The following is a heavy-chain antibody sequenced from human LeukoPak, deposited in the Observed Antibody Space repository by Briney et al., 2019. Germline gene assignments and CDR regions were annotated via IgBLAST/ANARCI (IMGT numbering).Heavy chain of an antibody. CDR2: IKSKTDGGTT. J-gene: IGHJ6*03. CDR1: GFTFSNAW. CDR3: TTSIAARAYFGYYYYYMDV. D-gene: IGHD6-6*01. Sequence: KSGGPLRLSCAASGFTFSNAWMRWVRQAPGKGVELVGRIKSKTDGGTTDYAAPVKGIFTISRDDSKNTQYLQMNSLKTEDTAVYYCTTSIAARAYFGYYYYYMDVWGKGTTVTVSS. V-gene: IGHV3-15*01.